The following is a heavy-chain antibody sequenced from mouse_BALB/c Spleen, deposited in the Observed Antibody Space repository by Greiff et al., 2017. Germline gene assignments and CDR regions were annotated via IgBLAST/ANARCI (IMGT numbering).Heavy chain of an antibody. V-gene: IGHV5-9-4*01. CDR3: ARDEEVRRGAWFAY. CDR1: GFTFSSYA. Sequence: EVQVVESGGGLVKPGGSLKLSCAASGFTFSSYAMSWVRQSPEKRLEWVAEISSGGSYTYYPDTVTGRFTISRDNAKNTLYLEMSSLRSEDTAMYYCARDEEVRRGAWFAYWGQGTLVTVSA. J-gene: IGHJ3*01. CDR2: ISSGGSYT. D-gene: IGHD2-14*01.